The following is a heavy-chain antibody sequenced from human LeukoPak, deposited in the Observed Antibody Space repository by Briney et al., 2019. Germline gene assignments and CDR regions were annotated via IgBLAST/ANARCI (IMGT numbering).Heavy chain of an antibody. CDR2: IIPIFGIA. J-gene: IGHJ6*02. Sequence: SVKVSCKASGGTFSSYAISWVRQAPGQGLEWMGRIIPIFGIANYAQKFQGRVTITADKSTSTAYMELSSLGSEDTAVYYCASGQINYYDSSGPRSYYYYGMDVWGQGTTVTVSS. CDR1: GGTFSSYA. CDR3: ASGQINYYDSSGPRSYYYYGMDV. V-gene: IGHV1-69*04. D-gene: IGHD3-22*01.